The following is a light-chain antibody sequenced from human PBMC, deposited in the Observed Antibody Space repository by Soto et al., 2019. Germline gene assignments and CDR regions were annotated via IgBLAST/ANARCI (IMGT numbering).Light chain of an antibody. CDR1: SSDVGGYKY. CDR2: EVS. CDR3: CSYAGSNNYV. V-gene: IGLV2-8*01. J-gene: IGLJ1*01. Sequence: QSVLTRPPSASGSPGQSVTISCTGTSSDVGGYKYVSWFQQHPGKAPKLMICEVSKRPSGVPDRFSGSRSGNTASLTVSGLQAEDEADYYCCSYAGSNNYVFGTGTKVTVL.